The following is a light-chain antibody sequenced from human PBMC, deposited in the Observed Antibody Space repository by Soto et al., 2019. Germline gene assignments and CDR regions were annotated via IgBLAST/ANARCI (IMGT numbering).Light chain of an antibody. Sequence: QPVLTQPGSVSGSPGQSITISCTGTSSDVGGYNYVSWYQQHPGKAPKLMIYDVSNRPSGVSNRFSGSKSGNTASLTISGLQAEDEADYYCSSYTSSSTLYVFGTGTKLTVL. CDR2: DVS. J-gene: IGLJ1*01. CDR1: SSDVGGYNY. CDR3: SSYTSSSTLYV. V-gene: IGLV2-14*01.